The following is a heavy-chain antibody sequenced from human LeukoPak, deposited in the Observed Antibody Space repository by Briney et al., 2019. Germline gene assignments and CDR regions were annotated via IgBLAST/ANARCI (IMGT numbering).Heavy chain of an antibody. CDR1: GFTFSSYW. CDR3: ARDITDYDFWSGYPVDYYYGMDV. J-gene: IGHJ6*02. V-gene: IGHV3-30-3*01. CDR2: ISYDGSNK. Sequence: GGSLRLSCAASGFTFSSYWMNWVRQAPGKGLEWVAVISYDGSNKYYADSVKGRFTISRDNSKNMLYLQMNSLRAEDTAVYYCARDITDYDFWSGYPVDYYYGMDVWGQGTTVTVSS. D-gene: IGHD3-3*01.